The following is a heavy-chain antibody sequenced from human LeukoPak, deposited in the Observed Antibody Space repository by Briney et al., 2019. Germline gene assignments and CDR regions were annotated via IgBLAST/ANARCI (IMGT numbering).Heavy chain of an antibody. Sequence: PSETLSLTCTVSGGSISSGGYYWSWIRQPPGKGLEWIGYIYHSGSTYYNPSLKSRVTISVDRSKNQFSLKLSSVTAADTAVYYCARRVRYYFDYWGQGTLVTVSS. CDR2: IYHSGST. CDR3: ARRVRYYFDY. CDR1: GGSISSGGYY. J-gene: IGHJ4*02. V-gene: IGHV4-30-2*01.